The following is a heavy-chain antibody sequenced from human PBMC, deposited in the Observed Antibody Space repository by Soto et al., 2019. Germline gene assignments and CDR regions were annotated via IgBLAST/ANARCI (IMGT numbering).Heavy chain of an antibody. V-gene: IGHV3-74*01. CDR2: FNSDGSST. CDR3: ARSGIQLWFLSS. J-gene: IGHJ5*02. D-gene: IGHD5-18*01. Sequence: EVQLVESGGGLVQPGGSLRLSCAASGFTFSGYWMHWVRQAPGKGLVWVSRFNSDGSSTTYADSVKGRFTISRDNDKNTLYLQMNILIAEDTAVYYCARSGIQLWFLSSWGQGTLVTVSS. CDR1: GFTFSGYW.